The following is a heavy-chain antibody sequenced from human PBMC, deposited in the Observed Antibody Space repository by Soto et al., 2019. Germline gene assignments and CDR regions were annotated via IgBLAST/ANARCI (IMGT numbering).Heavy chain of an antibody. J-gene: IGHJ5*02. CDR3: ARSITYYDILTGYYPGFGWFDP. V-gene: IGHV4-39*01. Sequence: SETLSLTCTVSGCSISSSSYYWGWIRQPPGKGLEWIGSIYYSGSTYYNPSLKSRVTISVDTSKNQFSLKLSSVTAEDTAVYYCARSITYYDILTGYYPGFGWFDPWGQGTLVTVSS. CDR1: GCSISSSSYY. CDR2: IYYSGST. D-gene: IGHD3-9*01.